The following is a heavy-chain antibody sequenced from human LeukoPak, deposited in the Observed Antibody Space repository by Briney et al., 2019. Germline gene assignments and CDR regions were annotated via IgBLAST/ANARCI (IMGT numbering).Heavy chain of an antibody. J-gene: IGHJ4*02. CDR3: ARVTGFGELLLDY. Sequence: GGSLRLSCAASGFTFSSYEMNWVRQAPGKGLEWVSYISSSGSTIYYADSVKGRFTISRDNAKNSLYLQMNSLRPEDTAVYYCARVTGFGELLLDYWGQGTLVTVSS. CDR2: ISSSGSTI. V-gene: IGHV3-48*03. D-gene: IGHD3-10*02. CDR1: GFTFSSYE.